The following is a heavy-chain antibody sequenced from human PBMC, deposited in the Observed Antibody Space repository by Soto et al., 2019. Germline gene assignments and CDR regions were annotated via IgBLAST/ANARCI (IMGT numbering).Heavy chain of an antibody. V-gene: IGHV1-18*04. Sequence: QLQLVQSGGEVKKPRASVRVSCEAYGYPFSKYGISWIRQAPGQGLEWMGWIKPDNGNTDYAQKFQGRVTMTTDTSSNTAYMELRSLRSDDTAVYYCATSYDSGFDPWGQGTLVSVSS. CDR2: IKPDNGNT. J-gene: IGHJ5*02. CDR1: GYPFSKYG. D-gene: IGHD5-12*01. CDR3: ATSYDSGFDP.